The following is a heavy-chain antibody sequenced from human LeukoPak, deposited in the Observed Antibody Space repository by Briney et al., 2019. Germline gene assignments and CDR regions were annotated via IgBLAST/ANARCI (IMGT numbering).Heavy chain of an antibody. CDR3: ATARNFRFEY. Sequence: GGSLRLSCAASGFTFRTTWMHWVRQAPGKGLMWVSRMNGEGTTIDYADSVKGRFTVSRDYAKNTLFLQMNNLRTEDTALYFCATARNFRFEYWGQGSLVIVSA. CDR2: MNGEGTTI. CDR1: GFTFRTTW. D-gene: IGHD1-7*01. V-gene: IGHV3-74*01. J-gene: IGHJ4*02.